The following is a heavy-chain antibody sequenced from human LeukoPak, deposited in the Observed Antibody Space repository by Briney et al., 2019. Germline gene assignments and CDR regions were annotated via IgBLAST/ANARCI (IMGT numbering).Heavy chain of an antibody. V-gene: IGHV4-39*07. CDR1: GVSISGTTYC. J-gene: IGHJ4*02. CDR3: VADPINFDF. CDR2: IYSSGHT. Sequence: SETLSLTCTISGVSISGTTYCWAWIRQPPGKGLEWIGSIYSSGHTIYNASLKSRITISVDRSENQFSLNLRSVTAADTAVYYCVADPINFDFWGQGNLVTVSS.